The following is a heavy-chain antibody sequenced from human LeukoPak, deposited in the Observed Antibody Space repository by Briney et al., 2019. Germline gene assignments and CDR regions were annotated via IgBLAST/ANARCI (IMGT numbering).Heavy chain of an antibody. V-gene: IGHV3-30-3*01. J-gene: IGHJ6*02. D-gene: IGHD3-3*01. CDR1: GFTFSSYA. Sequence: PGRSLRLTCAASGFTFSSYAMHWVRQAPGKGLEWVAVISYDGSNKYYADSVKGRFTISRDNSKNTLYLQMNSLRAEDTAVYYCARGAPSHHDFWSRYYRYYYGMDVWGQGTTVTVSS. CDR3: ARGAPSHHDFWSRYYRYYYGMDV. CDR2: ISYDGSNK.